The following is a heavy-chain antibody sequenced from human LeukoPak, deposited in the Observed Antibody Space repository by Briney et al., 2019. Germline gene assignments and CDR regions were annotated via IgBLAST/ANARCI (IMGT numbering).Heavy chain of an antibody. D-gene: IGHD5-12*01. V-gene: IGHV3-7*05. J-gene: IGHJ6*02. CDR2: INQDASEK. Sequence: GGSERLSCAASGFSFRNYWMSCVRQAPGKGLEWVANINQDASEKNYVDSVKGRFIISRDNAKNSLYLQMNSLRAEDTAVYYCARGDHGMDVWGQGTMVTVTS. CDR3: ARGDHGMDV. CDR1: GFSFRNYW.